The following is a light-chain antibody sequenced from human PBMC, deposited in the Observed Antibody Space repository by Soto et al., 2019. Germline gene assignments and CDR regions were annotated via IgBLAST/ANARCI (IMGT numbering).Light chain of an antibody. J-gene: IGKJ4*01. CDR1: QDITSN. CDR3: QQVHDYPIT. CDR2: GAS. Sequence: DIPLTQSPSFLSASVGDRVTVTCRSSQDITSNLAWYQQKPGKAPKILIYGASTLQSGVPPRFGGSGSGTAFTLTISSLQPEDFATYFCQQVHDYPITFGGGTKVEIK. V-gene: IGKV1-9*01.